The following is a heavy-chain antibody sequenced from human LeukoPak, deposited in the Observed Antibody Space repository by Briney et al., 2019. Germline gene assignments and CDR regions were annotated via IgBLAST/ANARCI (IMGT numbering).Heavy chain of an antibody. D-gene: IGHD3-16*01. CDR1: GGSFSGYY. CDR3: ARGTVLTGYASFDY. CDR2: IIHSGRT. Sequence: MSSETLSLTCAGNGGSFSGYYWTWIRQSPGKGLEWIGEIIHSGRTNYSPSLKSRVTLSVDPSMNHFSLRLSSVTAADTAVYYCARGTVLTGYASFDYWGQGALVTVSS. J-gene: IGHJ4*02. V-gene: IGHV4-34*01.